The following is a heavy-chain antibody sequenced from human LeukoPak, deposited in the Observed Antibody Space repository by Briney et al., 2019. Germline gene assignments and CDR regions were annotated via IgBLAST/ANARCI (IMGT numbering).Heavy chain of an antibody. Sequence: GASVKVSCKASGYTFTGYYMHWVRQAPGQGLEWMGRINPNSGGTNYAQKFQGRVTMTRDTSISTAYMELSRLKSDDTAVYYCARDRAHSHWELLGPDYWGQGTLVTVSS. CDR1: GYTFTGYY. CDR2: INPNSGGT. D-gene: IGHD1-26*01. V-gene: IGHV1-2*06. CDR3: ARDRAHSHWELLGPDY. J-gene: IGHJ4*02.